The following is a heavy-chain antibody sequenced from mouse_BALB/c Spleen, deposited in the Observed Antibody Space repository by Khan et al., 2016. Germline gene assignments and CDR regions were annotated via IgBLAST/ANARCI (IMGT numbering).Heavy chain of an antibody. Sequence: QIQLVQSGPELKKPGETVKISCKASGYTFTNYGVHWVKQAPGKGLKWMGWINTNTGAPSYAEEFKGRFAFSLEPSASTAFLQIDNLTNEDTATYCCARWYGNCALDYWGQGTSVTVSS. J-gene: IGHJ4*01. V-gene: IGHV9-3*02. D-gene: IGHD2-10*02. CDR2: INTNTGAP. CDR1: GYTFTNYG. CDR3: ARWYGNCALDY.